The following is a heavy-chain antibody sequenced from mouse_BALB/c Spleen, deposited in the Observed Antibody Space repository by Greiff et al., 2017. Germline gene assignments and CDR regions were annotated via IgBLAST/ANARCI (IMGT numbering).Heavy chain of an antibody. V-gene: IGHV2-6-7*01. J-gene: IGHJ3*01. CDR3: ARSTMITPWFAY. CDR2: LGGDGST. CDR1: GFSLTGYG. Sequence: QVQLKESGPGLVAPSQSLSITCTVSGFSLTGYGVNWVRQPPGKGLEWLGMLGGDGSTDYNSATNSRLSISKDNSKLQVFLKMNSLQTEDTAMYYCARSTMITPWFAYWGQGTLVTVSA. D-gene: IGHD2-4*01.